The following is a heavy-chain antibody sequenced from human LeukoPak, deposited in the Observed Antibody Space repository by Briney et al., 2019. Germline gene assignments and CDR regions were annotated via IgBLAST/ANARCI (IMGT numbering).Heavy chain of an antibody. J-gene: IGHJ4*02. CDR3: AGGGGVGAKY. D-gene: IGHD1-26*01. V-gene: IGHV3-21*04. CDR1: GFTVSSYE. Sequence: PGGSLRLSCAASGFTVSSYEMNWVRQAPGKGLEWVSSISSSSSYIYYADSVKGRFTISRDNSNNTLYLQMNSLRAEDTAVYYCAGGGGVGAKYWGQGTLVTVSS. CDR2: ISSSSSYI.